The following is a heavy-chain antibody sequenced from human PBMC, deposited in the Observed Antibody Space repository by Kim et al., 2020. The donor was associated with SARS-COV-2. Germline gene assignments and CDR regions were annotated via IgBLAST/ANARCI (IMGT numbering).Heavy chain of an antibody. CDR3: ARGLPGIAAAGTEFGAFEI. Sequence: GGSLRLSCAASGFTFSSYWMHWVRQAPGKGLVWVSRINSDGSSTSYADSVKGRFTISRDNAKNTLYLQMNSLRAEDTAVYYCARGLPGIAAAGTEFGAFEIWGQGTMVTVSS. CDR2: INSDGSST. J-gene: IGHJ3*02. D-gene: IGHD6-13*01. V-gene: IGHV3-74*01. CDR1: GFTFSSYW.